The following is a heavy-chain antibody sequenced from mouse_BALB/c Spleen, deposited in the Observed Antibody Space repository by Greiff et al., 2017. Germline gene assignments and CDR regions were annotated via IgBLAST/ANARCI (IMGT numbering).Heavy chain of an antibody. CDR1: GFTFSSYG. Sequence: EVNVVESGGDLVKPGGSLKLSCAASGFTFSSYGMSWVRQTPDKRLEWVATISSGGSYTYYPDSVKGRFTISRDNAKNTLYLQMSSLKSEDTAMYYCARHEGYFDYWGQGTTLTVSS. V-gene: IGHV5-6*01. CDR3: ARHEGYFDY. J-gene: IGHJ2*01. CDR2: ISSGGSYT.